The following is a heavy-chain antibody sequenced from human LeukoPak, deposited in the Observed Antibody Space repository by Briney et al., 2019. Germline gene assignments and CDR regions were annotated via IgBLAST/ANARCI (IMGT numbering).Heavy chain of an antibody. CDR2: ISRDSRTI. V-gene: IGHV3-48*01. J-gene: IGHJ4*02. CDR1: GFSFSSYS. Sequence: PGESLRLSCAASGFSFSSYSMNWVRQAPGKGLEWVSIISRDSRTIVDADSVKGRFTISRDNSKNTLHLQMNSLRAEDTAVYYCARGSYYDSSGYYGWGQGTLVTVSS. CDR3: ARGSYYDSSGYYG. D-gene: IGHD3-22*01.